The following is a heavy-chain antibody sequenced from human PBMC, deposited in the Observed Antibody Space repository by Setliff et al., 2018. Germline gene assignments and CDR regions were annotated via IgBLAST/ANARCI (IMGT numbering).Heavy chain of an antibody. CDR1: GYTFSNYG. CDR3: ARAPGTVVVPASRSAFDI. D-gene: IGHD2-2*01. J-gene: IGHJ3*02. Sequence: ASVKVSCKASGYTFSNYGISWVRQAPGQGLEWMGWISAYNGYIIYAQKLQGRGTRTTDTSTSTAYMEVRSLRSDDTSVYYCARAPGTVVVPASRSAFDIWGQGTMVTVSS. V-gene: IGHV1-18*01. CDR2: ISAYNGYI.